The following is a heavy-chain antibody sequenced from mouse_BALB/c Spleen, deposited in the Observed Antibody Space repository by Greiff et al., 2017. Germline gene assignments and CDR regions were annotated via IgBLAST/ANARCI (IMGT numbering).Heavy chain of an antibody. CDR1: GFTFSSYY. Sequence: DVMLVESGGDLVKPGGSLKLSCAASGFTFSSYYMSWVRQTPEKRLELVAAINSNGGSTYYPDTVKGRFTISRDNAKNTLYLQMSSLKSEDTALYYCASLANWVFAYWGQGTLVTVSA. D-gene: IGHD4-1*01. CDR2: INSNGGST. J-gene: IGHJ3*01. CDR3: ASLANWVFAY. V-gene: IGHV5-6-2*01.